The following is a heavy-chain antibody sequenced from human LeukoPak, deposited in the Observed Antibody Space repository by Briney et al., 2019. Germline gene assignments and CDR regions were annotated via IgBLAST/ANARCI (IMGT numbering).Heavy chain of an antibody. D-gene: IGHD3-10*01. V-gene: IGHV4-59*08. CDR1: GGSIGSYY. CDR2: FYYSGST. Sequence: PSETLSLTCTVSGGSIGSYYWSWIRQPPGKGLEWIGYFYYSGSTNYNPSLKSRVTISVDTSKNQFSLKLSSVTAADTAVYYCARHGSSTYALQNWFDPWGQGTLVTVSS. J-gene: IGHJ5*02. CDR3: ARHGSSTYALQNWFDP.